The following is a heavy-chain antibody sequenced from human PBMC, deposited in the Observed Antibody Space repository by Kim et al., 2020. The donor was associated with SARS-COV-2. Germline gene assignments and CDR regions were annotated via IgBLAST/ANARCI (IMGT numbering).Heavy chain of an antibody. J-gene: IGHJ5*02. CDR1: GGSFSGYY. Sequence: SETLSLTCAVYGGSFSGYYWSWIRQPPGKGLEWIGEINHSGSTNYNPSLKSRVTISVDTSKNQFSLKLSSVTAADTAVYYFARHGAHYYGSGSYYIPFNWFDPWGQGNLVTVSS. CDR3: ARHGAHYYGSGSYYIPFNWFDP. V-gene: IGHV4-34*01. D-gene: IGHD3-10*01. CDR2: INHSGST.